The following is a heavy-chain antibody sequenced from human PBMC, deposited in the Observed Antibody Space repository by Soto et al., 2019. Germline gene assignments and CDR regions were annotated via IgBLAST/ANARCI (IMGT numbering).Heavy chain of an antibody. CDR2: IYHSGST. CDR3: ARGDGGSSSGPNWFDP. Sequence: SETLSLTCAVSGGSISSSNWWSWVRQPPGKGLEWIGEIYHSGSTNYNPSLKSRVTISVDKSKNQFSLKLSSVTAADTAVYYCARGDGGSSSGPNWFDPWGQGTLVTVSS. J-gene: IGHJ5*02. V-gene: IGHV4-4*02. D-gene: IGHD6-13*01. CDR1: GGSISSSNW.